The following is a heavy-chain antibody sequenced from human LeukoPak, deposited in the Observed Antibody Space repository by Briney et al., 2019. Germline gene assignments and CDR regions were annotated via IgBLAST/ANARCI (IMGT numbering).Heavy chain of an antibody. J-gene: IGHJ5*02. CDR1: GYSISSGYY. CDR3: ARVHTAIANWFDP. Sequence: SETLSLTCTVSGYSISSGYYWGWIRQPPGKGLEWIGSIYHSGSTYYNPSLKSRVTISVDTSKNQFPLKLSSVTAADTAVYYCARVHTAIANWFDPWGQGTLVTVSS. D-gene: IGHD5-18*01. CDR2: IYHSGST. V-gene: IGHV4-38-2*02.